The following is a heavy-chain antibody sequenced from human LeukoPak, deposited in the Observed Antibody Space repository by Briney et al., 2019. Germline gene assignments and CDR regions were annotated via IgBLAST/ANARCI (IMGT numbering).Heavy chain of an antibody. D-gene: IGHD6-19*01. CDR3: ATGYSSGWYFYFQH. CDR1: GFTFSSYW. CDR2: IKKDGSEK. J-gene: IGHJ1*01. V-gene: IGHV3-7*01. Sequence: PGGSLRLSCAASGFTFSSYWMSWVRQAPGKGLEWVANIKKDGSEKYYVDSVKGRFTISRDNAKNSLSLRMNSLSAEDTAVYYCATGYSSGWYFYFQHWGQGSLVSVSS.